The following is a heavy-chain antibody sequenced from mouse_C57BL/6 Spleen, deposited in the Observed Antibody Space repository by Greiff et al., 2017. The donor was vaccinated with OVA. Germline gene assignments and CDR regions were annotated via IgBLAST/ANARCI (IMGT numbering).Heavy chain of an antibody. Sequence: DVKLQESGGGLVKPGGSLKLSCAASGFTFSSYAMSWVRQTPEKRLEWVATISDGGSYTYYPDNVKGRFTISRDNAKNNLYLQMSHLKSEDTAMYYCARVREDLLLRVEAMDYWGQGTSVTVSS. J-gene: IGHJ4*01. CDR2: ISDGGSYT. V-gene: IGHV5-4*03. CDR1: GFTFSSYA. D-gene: IGHD1-1*01. CDR3: ARVREDLLLRVEAMDY.